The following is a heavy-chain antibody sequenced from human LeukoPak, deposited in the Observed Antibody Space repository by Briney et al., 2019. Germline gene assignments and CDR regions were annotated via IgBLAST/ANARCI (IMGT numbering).Heavy chain of an antibody. CDR2: IYSGGST. Sequence: GGSLRLSCAASGFTFSSNYMSWVRQAPGKGLEWVSVIYSGGSTYYADSVKGRFTISRDNSKNTLYLQMNSLRAEDTAVYYCAKVTFVDQYYFDYWGQGTLVTVSS. J-gene: IGHJ4*02. CDR1: GFTFSSNY. V-gene: IGHV3-66*01. D-gene: IGHD3/OR15-3a*01. CDR3: AKVTFVDQYYFDY.